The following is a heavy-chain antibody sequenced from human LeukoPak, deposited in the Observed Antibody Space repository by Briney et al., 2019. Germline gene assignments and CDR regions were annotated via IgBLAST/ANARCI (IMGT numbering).Heavy chain of an antibody. Sequence: SETLSLTCTVSGGSISSYYWSWIRQPPGKGLEWIGEINHNGSTNYNPSLKGRVTISVDTSKNQFSLKLSSVTAADTAVYYCARAPPGQYQLLSEPDYWGQGTLVTVSS. CDR2: INHNGST. D-gene: IGHD2-2*01. J-gene: IGHJ4*02. V-gene: IGHV4-34*01. CDR3: ARAPPGQYQLLSEPDY. CDR1: GGSISSYY.